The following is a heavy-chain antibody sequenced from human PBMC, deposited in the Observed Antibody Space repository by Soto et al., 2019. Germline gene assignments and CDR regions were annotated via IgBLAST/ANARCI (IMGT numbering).Heavy chain of an antibody. CDR2: INPSGGST. V-gene: IGHV1-46*03. J-gene: IGHJ6*02. CDR1: GYTFTSYG. CDR3: ASPSYYYDSSGYYGSYYYYYGMDV. Sequence: ASVKVSCKASGYTFTSYGISWVRQAPGQGLEWMGWINPSGGSTSYAQKFQGRVTMTRDTSTSTVYMELSSLRSEDTAVYYCASPSYYYDSSGYYGSYYYYYGMDVWGQGTTVTVSS. D-gene: IGHD3-22*01.